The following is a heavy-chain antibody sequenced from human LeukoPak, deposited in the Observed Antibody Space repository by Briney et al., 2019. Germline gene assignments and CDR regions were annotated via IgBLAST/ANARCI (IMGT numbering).Heavy chain of an antibody. Sequence: ASVKVSCKASGYTFTGYYMHWVRQAPGQGLEWMGWINPNSGGTNYAQKFQGRVTMTRDTSTSTVYMALSSLRSEDTAVYYCARDQRTTYYDILIGNTADWYFDLWGRGTLVTVSS. J-gene: IGHJ2*01. V-gene: IGHV1-2*02. CDR3: ARDQRTTYYDILIGNTADWYFDL. CDR1: GYTFTGYY. D-gene: IGHD3-9*01. CDR2: INPNSGGT.